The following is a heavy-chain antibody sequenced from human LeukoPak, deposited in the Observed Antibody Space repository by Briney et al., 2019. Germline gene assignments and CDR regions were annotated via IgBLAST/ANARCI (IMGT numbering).Heavy chain of an antibody. Sequence: GGSLRLSCSAFGFSFSNHDMHWVRQAPGKGLEWVASIWSADNSKYFRNSVRGRFSISRDGSMNTLYLQMNSLRAEDTAVYYCAKTYYYDSSGYYYFDYWGQGTLVTVSS. CDR2: IWSADNSK. J-gene: IGHJ4*02. D-gene: IGHD3-22*01. CDR3: AKTYYYDSSGYYYFDY. CDR1: GFSFSNHD. V-gene: IGHV3-30*02.